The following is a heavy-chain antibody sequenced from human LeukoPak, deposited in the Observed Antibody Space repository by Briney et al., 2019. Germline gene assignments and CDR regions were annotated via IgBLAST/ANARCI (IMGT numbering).Heavy chain of an antibody. J-gene: IGHJ4*02. D-gene: IGHD7-27*01. CDR2: ISYSGTT. V-gene: IGHV4-59*08. CDR1: GGSISTYY. Sequence: LDTLWRTLTVSGGSISTYYCSSILQPPRKGLEWMGYISYSGTTNYNPPLKSRVTISLDTTKNRLYLKQKNMNSADTAVYCCERRPTGDRKFDYWGQGPLVTGTS. CDR3: ERRPTGDRKFDY.